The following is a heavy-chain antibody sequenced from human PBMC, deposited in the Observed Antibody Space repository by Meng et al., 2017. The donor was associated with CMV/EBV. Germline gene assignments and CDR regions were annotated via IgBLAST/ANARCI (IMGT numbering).Heavy chain of an antibody. Sequence: LRLSCTVSGGSTISSRYYWGWIRLPPGKGLEWIGSIYYRVSTYYNPSLKSRVTISVDTSKNQFSLKLNSVTAANTAVYYCARLPPPLGYCSSTSCYNPQDAFDIWGQGTMVTVSS. D-gene: IGHD2-2*02. J-gene: IGHJ3*02. CDR1: GGSTISSRYY. CDR2: IYYRVST. V-gene: IGHV4-39*07. CDR3: ARLPPPLGYCSSTSCYNPQDAFDI.